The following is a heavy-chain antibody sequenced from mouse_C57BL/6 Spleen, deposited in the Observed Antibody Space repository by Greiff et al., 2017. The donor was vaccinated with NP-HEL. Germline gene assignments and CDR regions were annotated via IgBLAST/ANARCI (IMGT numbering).Heavy chain of an antibody. CDR1: GYTFTDYN. V-gene: IGHV1-18*01. Sequence: EVKLMESGPELVKPGASVKIPCKASGYTFTDYNMDWVKQSHGKSLEWIGDINPNNGGTIYNQKFKGKATLTVDKSSSTAYMELRSLTSEDTAVYYCAREADDYAWFAYWGQGTLVTVSA. CDR2: INPNNGGT. CDR3: AREADDYAWFAY. J-gene: IGHJ3*01. D-gene: IGHD2-4*01.